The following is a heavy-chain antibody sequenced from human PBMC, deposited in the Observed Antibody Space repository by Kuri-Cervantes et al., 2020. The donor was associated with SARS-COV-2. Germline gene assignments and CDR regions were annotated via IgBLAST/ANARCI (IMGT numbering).Heavy chain of an antibody. J-gene: IGHJ4*02. Sequence: ASVKVSCKASGYTFTSYGISWVRQAPGQGLEWMGWISAYNGNTNYAQRLQGRVTMTTDTSTSTAYMELRSLRSDDTAVYYCARGWSGYSLYYFDYWGQGTLVTVSS. CDR1: GYTFTSYG. CDR3: ARGWSGYSLYYFDY. CDR2: ISAYNGNT. D-gene: IGHD3-3*01. V-gene: IGHV1-18*01.